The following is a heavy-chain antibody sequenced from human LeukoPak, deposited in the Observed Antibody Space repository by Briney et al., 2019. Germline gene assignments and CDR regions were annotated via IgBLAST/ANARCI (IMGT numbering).Heavy chain of an antibody. Sequence: GGSLRLSCAASGFSFSGNAISRVRQVPGRGLEWVSGVGGDEKTHYADFVRGRFTISRDNARNTVFLQMNSLTVEDAAVYYCAKDVSWWVTADYWGQGVLVTVSS. CDR2: VGGDEKT. J-gene: IGHJ4*02. D-gene: IGHD2-21*02. CDR3: AKDVSWWVTADY. CDR1: GFSFSGNA. V-gene: IGHV3-23*01.